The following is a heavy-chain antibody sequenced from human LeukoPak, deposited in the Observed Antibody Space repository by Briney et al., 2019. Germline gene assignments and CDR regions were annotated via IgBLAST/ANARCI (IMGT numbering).Heavy chain of an antibody. Sequence: GGSLGLSCTASGFIFSNYWMTWVRQAPGKGLEWVAQINQDGGKEYYIDSVKARFSISRDNARNSLSLQMNSLRAEDTAVYYCVRDGGVSGYDLLDYWGQGTLVTVSS. V-gene: IGHV3-7*01. CDR3: VRDGGVSGYDLLDY. CDR2: INQDGGKE. J-gene: IGHJ4*02. CDR1: GFIFSNYW. D-gene: IGHD5-12*01.